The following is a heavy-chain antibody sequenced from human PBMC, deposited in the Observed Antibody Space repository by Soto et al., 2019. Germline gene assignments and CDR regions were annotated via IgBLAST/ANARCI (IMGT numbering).Heavy chain of an antibody. CDR3: ARGLTRKAVAGTGPGY. V-gene: IGHV3-30-3*01. J-gene: IGHJ4*02. CDR1: GFTFSSYA. Sequence: QVQLVESGGGVVQPGRSLRLSCAASGFTFSSYAMHWVRQAPGKGLEWVAVISYDGSNKYYADSVKGRFTISRDNSKNTLYLQMNSLRAEDTAVYYCARGLTRKAVAGTGPGYWGQGTLVTVSS. CDR2: ISYDGSNK. D-gene: IGHD6-19*01.